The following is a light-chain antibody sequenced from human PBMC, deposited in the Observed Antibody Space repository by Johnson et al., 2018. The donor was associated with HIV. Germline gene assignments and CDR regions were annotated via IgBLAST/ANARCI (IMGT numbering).Light chain of an antibody. Sequence: QSVLTQPPSVSAAAGQKVTISCSGSSSNIGNNYVSWYQQLPGTAPKLLIYENNKRPSGIPDRFSGSKSGTSATLGITGLQTGDEADYYCGTWGGVFGTGTKVTVL. V-gene: IGLV1-51*02. CDR2: ENN. CDR1: SSNIGNNY. CDR3: GTWGGV. J-gene: IGLJ1*01.